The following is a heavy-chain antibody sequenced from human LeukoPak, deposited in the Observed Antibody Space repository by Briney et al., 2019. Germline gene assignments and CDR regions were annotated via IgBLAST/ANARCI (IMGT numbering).Heavy chain of an antibody. CDR1: GGSISGYY. CDR2: IYYSGST. J-gene: IGHJ6*02. CDR3: ARFSYYYYGMDV. Sequence: SETLSLTCTVSGGSISGYYWSWIRQPPGKGLEWIGYIYYSGSTNYNPSLKSRVTISVDTSKSQFSLKLSSVTAADTAVYYCARFSYYYYGMDVWGQGTTVTVSS. V-gene: IGHV4-59*01.